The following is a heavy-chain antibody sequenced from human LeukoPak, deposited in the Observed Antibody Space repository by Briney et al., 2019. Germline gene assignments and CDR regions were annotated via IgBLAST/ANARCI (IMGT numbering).Heavy chain of an antibody. V-gene: IGHV1-8*01. CDR1: GYTFTSYD. CDR3: ARGVRTFKDTAMVYYFDY. D-gene: IGHD5-18*01. Sequence: EASVKVSCKASGYTFTSYDFNWVGQATGHGLEWMGWMNPNRGNTDYAQKLQGRVNMTRNTSISTACMELSSLRSEDTAVYYCARGVRTFKDTAMVYYFDYWGQGTLVTVSS. J-gene: IGHJ4*02. CDR2: MNPNRGNT.